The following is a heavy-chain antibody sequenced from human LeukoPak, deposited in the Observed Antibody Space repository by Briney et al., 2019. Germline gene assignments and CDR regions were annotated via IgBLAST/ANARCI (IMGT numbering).Heavy chain of an antibody. CDR2: IYNSGST. CDR1: GGSLSTSSYY. D-gene: IGHD5-24*01. J-gene: IGHJ4*02. V-gene: IGHV4-61*01. CDR3: ARVGGDGYNIDY. Sequence: SETLSLTCTVSGGSLSTSSYYWGWIRQPPGKGLEWIGDIYNSGSTNHNPSLKSRVSISIDTSKNQISLKLGSVTPADTAVYYCARVGGDGYNIDYWGQGTLVTVSS.